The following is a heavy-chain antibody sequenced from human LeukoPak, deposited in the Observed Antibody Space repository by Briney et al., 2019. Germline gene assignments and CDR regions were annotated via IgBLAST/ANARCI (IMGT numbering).Heavy chain of an antibody. J-gene: IGHJ6*03. D-gene: IGHD2-15*01. V-gene: IGHV1-46*01. CDR2: INPSGGTT. CDR3: ARGGSCSGGSCYSGYYYYYMDV. Sequence: ASVKVSCKASGYTFTSYYMHWVRQAPGQGLEWMGIINPSGGTTSYAQKFQGRVTMTRDMSTSTVYMELSSLRSEDTAVYYCARGGSCSGGSCYSGYYYYYMDVWGKGTTVTVSS. CDR1: GYTFTSYY.